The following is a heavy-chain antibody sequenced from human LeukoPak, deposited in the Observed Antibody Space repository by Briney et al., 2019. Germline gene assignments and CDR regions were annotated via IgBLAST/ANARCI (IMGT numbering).Heavy chain of an antibody. D-gene: IGHD3-10*01. CDR2: IYTSGST. CDR3: ARHYTSGTYPLDS. CDR1: GGSISSYY. V-gene: IGHV4-4*07. J-gene: IGHJ4*02. Sequence: PSETLSLTCTVSGGSISSYYWSWIRQPAGKGLEWIGRIYTSGSTNYNPSLKSRVTMSRDTSKNQFSLNLSSVTAADTAVYYCARHYTSGTYPLDSWGQGTLVTVSS.